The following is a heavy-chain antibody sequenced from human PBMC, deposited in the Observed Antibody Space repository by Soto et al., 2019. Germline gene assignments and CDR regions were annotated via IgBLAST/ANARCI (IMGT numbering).Heavy chain of an antibody. Sequence: GGSLRLSCAASGFTFSSYAMSWVRQAPGKGLDWVSAISGSGGSTYYADSVKGRFTISRDNSKNTLYLQMNSLRAEDTAVYYCAKAGYSGYDWTYYYYGMDVWGQGTTVTVSS. CDR2: ISGSGGST. CDR3: AKAGYSGYDWTYYYYGMDV. CDR1: GFTFSSYA. D-gene: IGHD5-12*01. J-gene: IGHJ6*02. V-gene: IGHV3-23*01.